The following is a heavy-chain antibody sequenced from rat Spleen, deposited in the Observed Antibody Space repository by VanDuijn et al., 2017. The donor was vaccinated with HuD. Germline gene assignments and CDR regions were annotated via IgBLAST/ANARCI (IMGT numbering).Heavy chain of an antibody. CDR2: ISYDGSST. Sequence: EVQLVESGGGLVQPGRSLKLSCAASGFTFSNYGMVWVRQAPTKGLEWVATISYDGSSTYYRYSVKGRFTISSDNAKSTLYLQMDSLRSEDTATYYCAPSGRGDHNWEGPFAYWGQGTLVTVSS. CDR1: GFTFSNYG. CDR3: APSGRGDHNWEGPFAY. D-gene: IGHD5-1*01. J-gene: IGHJ3*01. V-gene: IGHV5-29*01.